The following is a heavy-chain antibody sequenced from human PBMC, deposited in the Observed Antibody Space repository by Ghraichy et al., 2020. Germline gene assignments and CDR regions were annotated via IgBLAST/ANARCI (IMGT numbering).Heavy chain of an antibody. CDR3: ARFNGYSSTLDY. CDR1: GGSISNYY. Sequence: SETLSLTCTVSGGSISNYYWSWIRQPAGKGLEWIGRIKISGNTNYNPSLNSRVIISLDTSKNHFSLKLSSVTAADTAVYYCARFNGYSSTLDYWGQGTLVTVSS. J-gene: IGHJ4*02. CDR2: IKISGNT. D-gene: IGHD5-18*01. V-gene: IGHV4-4*07.